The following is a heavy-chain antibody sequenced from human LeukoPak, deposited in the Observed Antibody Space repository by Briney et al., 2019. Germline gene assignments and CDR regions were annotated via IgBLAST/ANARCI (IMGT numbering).Heavy chain of an antibody. CDR3: AVLAATDSNDY. D-gene: IGHD6-13*01. CDR1: GFTFSSYE. CDR2: IKQDGSDQ. Sequence: GGSLRLSCAASGFTFSSYEMNWVRQAPGKGLEWVANIKQDGSDQYYVDSVKGRFTISRENAKNSLYLQMNSLRAEDTAVYYCAVLAATDSNDYWGQGTLVTVSS. J-gene: IGHJ4*02. V-gene: IGHV3-7*01.